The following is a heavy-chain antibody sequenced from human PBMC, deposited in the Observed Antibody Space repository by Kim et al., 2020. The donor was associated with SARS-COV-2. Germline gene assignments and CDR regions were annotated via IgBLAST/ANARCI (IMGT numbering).Heavy chain of an antibody. V-gene: IGHV4-39*01. CDR1: GGSISSSPYF. J-gene: IGHJ5*02. D-gene: IGHD2-21*01. CDR2: ISYSGTT. Sequence: SETLSLTCSVSGGSISSSPYFWGWLRQPPGKGLEWIATISYSGTTWYNPSLKTRVKIFLDTSKNQFSLEVSSVTAADTSLYYCARHSDRDCTTTICAFHRCGQGTLVTVSS. CDR3: ARHSDRDCTTTICAFHR.